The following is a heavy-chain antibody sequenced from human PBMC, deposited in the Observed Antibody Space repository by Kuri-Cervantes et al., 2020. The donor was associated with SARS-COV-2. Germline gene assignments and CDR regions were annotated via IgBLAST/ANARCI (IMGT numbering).Heavy chain of an antibody. CDR2: ISYDGSNK. D-gene: IGHD2/OR15-2a*01. CDR3: ARVYEYVRLAWGMDV. J-gene: IGHJ6*02. Sequence: GESLKISCAASGFTFSSYAMHWVRQAPGKGLEWVAAISYDGSNKYYADSVKGRFTISRDNSKNTLYLQMNSLRAEDTAVYYCARVYEYVRLAWGMDVWGQGTTVTVSS. V-gene: IGHV3-30-3*01. CDR1: GFTFSSYA.